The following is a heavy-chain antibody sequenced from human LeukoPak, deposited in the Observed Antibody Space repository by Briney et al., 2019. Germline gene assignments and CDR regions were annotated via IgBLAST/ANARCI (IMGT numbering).Heavy chain of an antibody. CDR3: ARGLAPGRTRGYSDG. CDR2: INHSGST. D-gene: IGHD5-12*01. V-gene: IGHV4-34*01. CDR1: GGSFSGYY. J-gene: IGHJ4*02. Sequence: PSETLSLTCAVYGGSFSGYYWSWIRQPPVKGLEWIGEINHSGSTNCNPSLKSRVTISVDTSKNQFSLTLSSVTAADTAVYYCARGLAPGRTRGYSDGWGRGTLVTVSS.